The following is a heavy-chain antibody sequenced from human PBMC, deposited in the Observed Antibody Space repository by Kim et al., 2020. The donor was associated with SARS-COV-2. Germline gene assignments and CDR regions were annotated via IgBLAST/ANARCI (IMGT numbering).Heavy chain of an antibody. Sequence: SVKVSCKASGGTFSSYAISWVRQAPGQGLEWMGGIIPIFGTANYAQKFQGRVTITADESTSTAYMELSSLRSEDTAVYYCAREAWGRDYYYCGMDVWGQGTTVTVSS. J-gene: IGHJ6*02. D-gene: IGHD3-16*01. CDR1: GGTFSSYA. CDR2: IIPIFGTA. CDR3: AREAWGRDYYYCGMDV. V-gene: IGHV1-69*13.